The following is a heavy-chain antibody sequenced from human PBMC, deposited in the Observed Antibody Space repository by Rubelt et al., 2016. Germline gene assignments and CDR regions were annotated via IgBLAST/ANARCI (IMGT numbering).Heavy chain of an antibody. CDR3: ARDVGGNSVLYYFDY. D-gene: IGHD4-23*01. CDR2: ISAYNGNT. J-gene: IGHJ4*02. Sequence: QVQLVQSGAEVKKPGASVKVSCKASGYTFTSYGISWVRQAPGQGLEWMGWISAYNGNTNYAQKPQGQVTMTTAPSTRTAYMELRSLRSDDTAVYYCARDVGGNSVLYYFDYWGQGTLVTVSS. CDR1: GYTFTSYG. V-gene: IGHV1-18*01.